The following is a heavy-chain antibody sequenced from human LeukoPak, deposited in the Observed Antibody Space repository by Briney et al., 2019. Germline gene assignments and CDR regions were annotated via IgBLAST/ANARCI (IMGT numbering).Heavy chain of an antibody. CDR1: GFTFSSYA. V-gene: IGHV3-11*05. Sequence: GGSLRLSCAASGFTFSSYAMSWIRQAPGKGLEWVSYISSSSSYTNYADSVKGRFTISRDNAKNSLYLQMNSLRAEDTAVYYCAREVVITKGWFDPWGQGTLVTVSS. CDR3: AREVVITKGWFDP. CDR2: ISSSSSYT. J-gene: IGHJ5*02. D-gene: IGHD3-22*01.